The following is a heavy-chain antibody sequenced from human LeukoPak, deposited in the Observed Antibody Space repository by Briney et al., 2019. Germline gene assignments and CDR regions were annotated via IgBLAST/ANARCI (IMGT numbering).Heavy chain of an antibody. J-gene: IGHJ4*02. D-gene: IGHD5-18*01. Sequence: ASVKVSCRASGYTFTNFDINWVRQATGLGLEWMAWMNPNNGNTGNAQKFQGRVTITWDSSISTAYMELSSLRSEDTAVYYCARVGYSNSYDFWGQGTLATVSS. CDR1: GYTFTNFD. V-gene: IGHV1-8*03. CDR3: ARVGYSNSYDF. CDR2: MNPNNGNT.